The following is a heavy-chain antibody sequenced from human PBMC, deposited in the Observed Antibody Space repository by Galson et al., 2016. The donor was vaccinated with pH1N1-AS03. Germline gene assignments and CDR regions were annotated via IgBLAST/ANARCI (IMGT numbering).Heavy chain of an antibody. D-gene: IGHD2-21*01. CDR3: ARARGGEDAWSQDV. CDR2: ITSSGGSGPTI. V-gene: IGHV3-11*01. CDR1: GFTFSDYY. J-gene: IGHJ6*02. Sequence: SLRLSCAASGFTFSDYYMSWIRQAPGKGLEWISCITSSGGSGPTIYYADSVKGRFTISRDNAKNSLYLQMNSLRADDTAVYYCARARGGEDAWSQDVWGQGTTVTVSS.